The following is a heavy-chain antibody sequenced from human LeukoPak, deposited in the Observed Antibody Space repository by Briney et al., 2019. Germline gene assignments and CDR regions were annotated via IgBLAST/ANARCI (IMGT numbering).Heavy chain of an antibody. V-gene: IGHV3-21*01. D-gene: IGHD3-10*01. CDR3: GRTGAPDY. CDR1: GFTFGDYA. J-gene: IGHJ4*02. CDR2: ISSSSSYI. Sequence: GGSLRLSCTASGFTFGDYAMSWFRQAPGKGLEWVSSISSSSSYIYYADSVKGRFTISRDNAKNSLYLQMNSLRAEDTAVYYCGRTGAPDYWGQGTLVTVSS.